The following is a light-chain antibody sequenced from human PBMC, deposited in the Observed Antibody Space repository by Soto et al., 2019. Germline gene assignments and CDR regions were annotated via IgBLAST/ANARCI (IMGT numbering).Light chain of an antibody. CDR2: EVN. CDR1: STDVGGYNY. J-gene: IGLJ1*01. V-gene: IGLV2-14*01. CDR3: GSYTSTDTPFV. Sequence: QSVLAQPSSVSGSPGQSITISCTGTSTDVGGYNYVSWYQHHPGKGPKLIIYEVNNRPSGASDRFSGSKSGNKASLTISNLEAEDESDYYCGSYTSTDTPFVFGPGTKVTV.